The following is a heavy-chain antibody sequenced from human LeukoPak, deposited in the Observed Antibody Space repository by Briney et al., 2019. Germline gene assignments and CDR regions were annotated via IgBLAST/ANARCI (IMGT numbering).Heavy chain of an antibody. V-gene: IGHV4-59*01. D-gene: IGHD3-10*01. CDR3: ARDGSTGLDY. J-gene: IGHJ4*02. CDR1: GGSISSYY. CDR2: IYYSGST. Sequence: KPSETLSLTCTVSGGSISSYYWSWIRQPPGKGLEWIGYIYYSGSTNYNPSLKSRVTISVDTSKNQFSLKLSSVTAADTAVYYCARDGSTGLDYWGQGTLVTVSS.